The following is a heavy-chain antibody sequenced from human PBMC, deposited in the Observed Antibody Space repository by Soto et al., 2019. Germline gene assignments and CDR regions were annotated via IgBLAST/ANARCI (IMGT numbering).Heavy chain of an antibody. D-gene: IGHD3-9*01. CDR1: GYSFTSYW. CDR3: ARLDILTGYTTNWFDP. J-gene: IGHJ5*02. Sequence: GESLKISCKGSGYSFTSYWIGWVRQMPGKGLEWMGIIYPGDSDTRYSPSFQGQVTISADKSISTAYLQWSSLKASDTAMYYCARLDILTGYTTNWFDPWGQGTLVTVSS. V-gene: IGHV5-51*01. CDR2: IYPGDSDT.